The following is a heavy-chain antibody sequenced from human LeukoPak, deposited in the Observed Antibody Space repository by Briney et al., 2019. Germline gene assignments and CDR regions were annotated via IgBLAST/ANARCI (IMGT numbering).Heavy chain of an antibody. Sequence: SETLSLTCTVSGGSISSYYWSWIRQPPGKGLEWIGYIYYSGSTNYNPSLKSRVTISVDTSKNQFSLKLSSVTAADTAVYYCARHGSSSWLPDFDYWGQGTLVTVSS. CDR2: IYYSGST. D-gene: IGHD6-13*01. V-gene: IGHV4-59*08. CDR1: GGSISSYY. J-gene: IGHJ4*02. CDR3: ARHGSSSWLPDFDY.